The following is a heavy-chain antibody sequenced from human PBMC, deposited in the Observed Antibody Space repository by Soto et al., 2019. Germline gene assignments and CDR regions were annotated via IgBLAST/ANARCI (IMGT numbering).Heavy chain of an antibody. J-gene: IGHJ4*02. CDR2: TKNRSQRYTI. CDR3: TCWIAARCS. CDR1: GFTLSAHY. Sequence: EVQLVESGGDLVQPGGSLRLSCAASGFTLSAHYMDWVRQAPGKGLEWVARTKNRSQRYTIEYAASVKGRFTISRDDSKNSLFLQMNSLKSDDTAVYYCTCWIAARCSWGQGTRVTVAS. V-gene: IGHV3-72*01. D-gene: IGHD6-6*01.